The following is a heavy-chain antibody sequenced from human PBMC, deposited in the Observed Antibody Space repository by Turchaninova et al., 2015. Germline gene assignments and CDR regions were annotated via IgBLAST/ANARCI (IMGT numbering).Heavy chain of an antibody. Sequence: LQLQESGPGLVKPSATLSLPCTLSGGYTTPRRSYRGWIRQPPGKGLELIGRIYHTGSTYDNPSLTSRLTISVDPSNNQFSLELSSVTAADTAVYFCARHFTERMSLLQVVRKYYYYYMDVWGEGTTVTVSS. CDR3: ARHFTERMSLLQVVRKYYYYYMDV. V-gene: IGHV4-39*01. D-gene: IGHD3/OR15-3a*01. J-gene: IGHJ6*03. CDR2: IYHTGST. CDR1: GGYTTPRRSY.